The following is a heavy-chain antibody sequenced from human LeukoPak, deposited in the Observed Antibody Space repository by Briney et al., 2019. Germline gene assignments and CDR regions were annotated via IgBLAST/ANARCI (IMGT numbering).Heavy chain of an antibody. V-gene: IGHV1-69*05. CDR1: GGTFSSYA. Sequence: SSVRVSCKXSGGTFSSYAISWVLQAPGQGLEWMGRIIPIFGTANYSQKFQGRVTITTDESTSTAYMELSSLRSEDTAVYYCARGARQTGTRFDYWGQGTLVTVSS. D-gene: IGHD1-1*01. J-gene: IGHJ4*02. CDR2: IIPIFGTA. CDR3: ARGARQTGTRFDY.